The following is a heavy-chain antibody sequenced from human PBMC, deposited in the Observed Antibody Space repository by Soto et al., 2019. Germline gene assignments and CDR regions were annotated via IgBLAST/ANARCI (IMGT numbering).Heavy chain of an antibody. V-gene: IGHV4-34*01. CDR3: ARGEKNTAMAHFDY. J-gene: IGHJ4*02. CDR2: INHSGST. Sequence: ASETLSLTCAVYGGSFSGYYWSWIRQPPGKGLEWIGEINHSGSTNYNPSLKSRVTISVDTSKNQFSLKLSSVTAADTAVYYCARGEKNTAMAHFDYWGQGTLVTVSS. CDR1: GGSFSGYY. D-gene: IGHD5-18*01.